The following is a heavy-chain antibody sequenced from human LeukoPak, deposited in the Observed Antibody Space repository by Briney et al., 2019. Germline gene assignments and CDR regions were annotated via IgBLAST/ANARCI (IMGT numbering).Heavy chain of an antibody. Sequence: SGPALLKPTPTLTLTCTFSGFSLSTSGMCVSWIRQPPGKALEWLSRIDWDDDKYYSTSLKTRLTISKDTSKNQVVLTMTNMDPVDTATYYCARIRVPNSGWLVDYWGQGTLVTVSS. V-gene: IGHV2-70*11. CDR3: ARIRVPNSGWLVDY. J-gene: IGHJ4*02. D-gene: IGHD6-19*01. CDR2: IDWDDDK. CDR1: GFSLSTSGMC.